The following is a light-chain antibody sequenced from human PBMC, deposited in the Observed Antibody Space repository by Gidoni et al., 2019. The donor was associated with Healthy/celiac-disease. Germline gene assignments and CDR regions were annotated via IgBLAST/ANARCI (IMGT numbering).Light chain of an antibody. CDR1: QSSSSW. V-gene: IGKV1-5*03. CDR3: QQYNSYSPT. Sequence: DIQMPQFPSTLSASVGDRVTITCRASQSSSSWLAWYQQKPGKAPKLLIYKASSLESGVPSRFSGSGSGTEFTLTISSLQPDDFATYYCQQYNSYSPTFGQGTKVEIK. J-gene: IGKJ1*01. CDR2: KAS.